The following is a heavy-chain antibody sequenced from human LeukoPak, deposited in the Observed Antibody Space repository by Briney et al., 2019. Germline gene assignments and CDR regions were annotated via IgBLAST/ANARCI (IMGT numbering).Heavy chain of an antibody. CDR2: ISAYNGNT. D-gene: IGHD3-16*01. CDR1: GYTFTSYG. V-gene: IGHV1-18*01. Sequence: ASVKVSCKASGYTFTSYGISWVRQAPGQGLEWMGWISAYNGNTNYAQKLQGRVTMTTDTSTSTAYTELRSLRSDDTAVYYCARDPADSTTGGFDYWGQGTLVTVSS. J-gene: IGHJ4*02. CDR3: ARDPADSTTGGFDY.